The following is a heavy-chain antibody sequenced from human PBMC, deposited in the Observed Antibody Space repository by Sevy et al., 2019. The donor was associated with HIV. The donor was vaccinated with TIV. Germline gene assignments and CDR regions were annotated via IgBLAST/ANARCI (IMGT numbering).Heavy chain of an antibody. Sequence: GGSLRLSCAASGFSFSNYGLHWVRQAPGKGLEWVANIKEDGSEENYVDSVKGRFTISRDNAKNSVYLEMNSLRVEDTAVYFCASEYSFAAFFDYWGQGTRVTVSS. V-gene: IGHV3-7*01. J-gene: IGHJ4*02. CDR1: GFSFSNYG. CDR3: ASEYSFAAFFDY. D-gene: IGHD5-12*01. CDR2: IKEDGSEE.